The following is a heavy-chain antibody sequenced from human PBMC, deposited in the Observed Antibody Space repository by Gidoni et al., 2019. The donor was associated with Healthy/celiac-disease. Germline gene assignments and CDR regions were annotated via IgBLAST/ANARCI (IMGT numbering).Heavy chain of an antibody. V-gene: IGHV1-8*01. D-gene: IGHD3-22*01. Sequence: QVQLVQSGAAVKKPGASVKVSCKASGYTCTSYDINWVRQATGQGLEWMGWMNPNSGNTGYAQKFQGRVTMTRNPSISTAYMELSSLRSEDTAVYYCARTGFDSSGYYANFDYWGQGTLVTVSS. CDR1: GYTCTSYD. CDR2: MNPNSGNT. J-gene: IGHJ4*02. CDR3: ARTGFDSSGYYANFDY.